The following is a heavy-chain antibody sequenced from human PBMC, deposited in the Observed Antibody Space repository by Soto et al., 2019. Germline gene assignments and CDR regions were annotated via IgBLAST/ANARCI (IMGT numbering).Heavy chain of an antibody. J-gene: IGHJ5*02. V-gene: IGHV4-39*01. CDR1: GGSISSSSFH. CDR3: ARRERAAGTDWWFDP. Sequence: QLQLQESGPGLVKPSETLSLTCTVSGGSISSSSFHWGWIRQPPGKGLEWIGSIYYSGSTYYSPSLKSRVTISVATSKNQCSLKLSSVTAADTAVYYCARRERAAGTDWWFDPWGQGTLVTVSS. CDR2: IYYSGST. D-gene: IGHD6-13*01.